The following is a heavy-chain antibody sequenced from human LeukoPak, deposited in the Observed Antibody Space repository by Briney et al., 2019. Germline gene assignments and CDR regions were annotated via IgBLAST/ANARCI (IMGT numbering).Heavy chain of an antibody. D-gene: IGHD3-9*01. CDR1: GGSISSSSYY. V-gene: IGHV4-39*01. CDR3: ARDDILTGYYTHFDY. CDR2: IYYSGST. J-gene: IGHJ4*02. Sequence: SEXLSLTCTVSGGSISSSSYYWGWLRQPPGRGGEWSGSIYYSGSTYYNPSLKRRVTISEETEKKQFSLKLSSVTAADTAVYYCARDDILTGYYTHFDYWGQGTLVTVSS.